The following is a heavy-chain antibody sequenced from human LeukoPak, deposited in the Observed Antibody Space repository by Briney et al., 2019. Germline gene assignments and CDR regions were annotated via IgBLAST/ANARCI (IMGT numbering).Heavy chain of an antibody. CDR3: AREGGTTGTTSAFDI. CDR1: GGSISSGDYY. V-gene: IGHV4-30-4*08. Sequence: SQTLSLTCTVSGGSISSGDYYWSWTRQPPGKGLEWIGYIYYSGSTYYNPSLKSRVTISVDTSKNQFSLKLSSVTAADTAVYYCAREGGTTGTTSAFDIWGQGTMVTVSS. J-gene: IGHJ3*02. D-gene: IGHD1-1*01. CDR2: IYYSGST.